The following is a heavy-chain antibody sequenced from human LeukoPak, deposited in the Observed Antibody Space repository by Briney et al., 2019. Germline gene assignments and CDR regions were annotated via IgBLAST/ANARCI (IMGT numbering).Heavy chain of an antibody. V-gene: IGHV3-7*01. CDR1: GFTFSSYW. J-gene: IGHJ4*02. CDR3: ASRYRNSYANYFDH. D-gene: IGHD3-16*01. Sequence: PGGSLRLSCAASGFTFSSYWMSWVRQAPGGGLEWVANIKQDGSEEHLVASVRGRFTISRHNAKSSLYLQMNRLTVEDTAVYYCASRYRNSYANYFDHWGEGALVTVSS. CDR2: IKQDGSEE.